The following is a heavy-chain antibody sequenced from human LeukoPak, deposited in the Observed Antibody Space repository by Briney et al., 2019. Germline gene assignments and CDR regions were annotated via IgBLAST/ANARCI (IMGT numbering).Heavy chain of an antibody. V-gene: IGHV1-18*01. Sequence: ASVKVSCKASGYTFTNYGISWVRQAPGQELEWMGWISGYDGNTNYGQKLQGRVTMTTDTYASTAYMELRSLRSDDTALYFCARDPGTVSASRGYYYYMDVWGTGTTLIVSS. CDR1: GYTFTNYG. CDR2: ISGYDGNT. D-gene: IGHD4-11*01. CDR3: ARDPGTVSASRGYYYYMDV. J-gene: IGHJ6*03.